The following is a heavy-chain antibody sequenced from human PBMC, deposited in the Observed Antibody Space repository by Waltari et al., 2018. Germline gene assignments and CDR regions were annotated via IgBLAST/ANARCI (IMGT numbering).Heavy chain of an antibody. V-gene: IGHV4-34*02. D-gene: IGHD3-22*01. CDR2: VYHTGKV. Sequence: QVQLQQWGGLLKPPETLSLSCAVYGGTFTGYLWSWTRQSSGGGLEWIGEVYHTGKVNYNPSLKSRFTISVDTSKNQFSLKTSSLIAADTATYYCARGFVLNYYDSSSYYFDGWSQGTLATVSS. CDR1: GGTFTGYL. CDR3: ARGFVLNYYDSSSYYFDG. J-gene: IGHJ4*02.